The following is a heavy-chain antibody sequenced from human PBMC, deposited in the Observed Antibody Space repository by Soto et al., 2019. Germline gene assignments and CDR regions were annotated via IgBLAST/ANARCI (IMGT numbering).Heavy chain of an antibody. CDR3: AKGLFYGDYSDYYYYYMDV. J-gene: IGHJ6*03. D-gene: IGHD4-17*01. CDR1: GFTFSTYW. V-gene: IGHV3-74*01. Sequence: GGSLRLSCAASGFTFSTYWIHWVRQAPGEGLVWLSRITAAGTSTSSADSVKGRFTISRDNAKNTLYLQMNSLRAEDTAVYYCAKGLFYGDYSDYYYYYMDVWGKGTTVTVSS. CDR2: ITAAGTST.